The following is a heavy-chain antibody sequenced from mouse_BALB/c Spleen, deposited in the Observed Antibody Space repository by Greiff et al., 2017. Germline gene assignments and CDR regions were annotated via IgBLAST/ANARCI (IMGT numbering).Heavy chain of an antibody. CDR3: ARDPYYYGSSYYYYAMDD. D-gene: IGHD1-1*01. J-gene: IGHJ4*01. V-gene: IGHV3-6*02. CDR1: GYSITSGYY. CDR2: ISYDGSN. Sequence: DVKLQESGPGLVKPSQSLSLTCSVTGYSITSGYYWNWIRQFPGNKLEWMGYISYDGSNNYNPSLKNRISITRDTSKNQFFLKLNSVTTEDTATYYCARDPYYYGSSYYYYAMDDWGQGTSVTVSS.